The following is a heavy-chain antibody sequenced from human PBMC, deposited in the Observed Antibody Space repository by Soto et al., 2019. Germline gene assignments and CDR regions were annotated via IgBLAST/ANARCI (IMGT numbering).Heavy chain of an antibody. CDR3: ARDNWNTV. Sequence: EVQLVESGGGLVQPGGSLRLSCAASGFTFSNYWMNWVRQAPGKGLVWVARVNGEGSSRFYADSVKGRFTISRDNPENTVFLKENSLRDEATAVYCCARDNWNTVWGQGTMGTVSS. J-gene: IGHJ3*01. D-gene: IGHD1-20*01. V-gene: IGHV3-74*01. CDR1: GFTFSNYW. CDR2: VNGEGSSR.